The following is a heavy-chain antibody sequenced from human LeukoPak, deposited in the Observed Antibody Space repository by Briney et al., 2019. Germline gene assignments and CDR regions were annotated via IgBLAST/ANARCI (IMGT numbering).Heavy chain of an antibody. Sequence: GGSLRLSCAASGFTFSNYAMSWVRQAPGKGLEWVSAFSPSGGGTYYADSVKGRFTISRDNAKNSLYLQMNSLRAEDTAVYYCARVSSGWYSHYFDYWGQGTLVTVSS. CDR1: GFTFSNYA. V-gene: IGHV3-23*01. CDR3: ARVSSGWYSHYFDY. D-gene: IGHD6-19*01. CDR2: FSPSGGGT. J-gene: IGHJ4*02.